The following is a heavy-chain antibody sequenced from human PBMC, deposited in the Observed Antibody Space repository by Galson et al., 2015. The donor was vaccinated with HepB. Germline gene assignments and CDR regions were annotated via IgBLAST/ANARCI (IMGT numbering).Heavy chain of an antibody. Sequence: SLRLSCAASGFTFTTYWMSWVRQAPGKGLEWVANIKEDGSEKYYVDSVKGRFTISRDNAKYSLYLQMNSLRGEDTAVYYCARQGWGYYYYGMDVWGQGTTVTVSS. CDR3: ARQGWGYYYYGMDV. V-gene: IGHV3-7*05. D-gene: IGHD3-22*01. CDR2: IKEDGSEK. J-gene: IGHJ6*02. CDR1: GFTFTTYW.